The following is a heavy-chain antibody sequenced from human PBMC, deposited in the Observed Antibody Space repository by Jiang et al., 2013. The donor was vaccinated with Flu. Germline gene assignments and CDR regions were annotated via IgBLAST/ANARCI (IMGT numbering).Heavy chain of an antibody. CDR1: GGTFSSYA. V-gene: IGHV1-69*09. J-gene: IGHJ4*02. Sequence: VQLVESGAEVKKPGSSVKVSCKASGGTFSSYAISWVRQAPGQGLEWMGGIIPILGIANYAQKFQGRVTITADKSTSTAYMELSSLRSEDTAVYYCARDKSQGDSSGWGYHYWGQGTLGHRLL. CDR3: ARDKSQGDSSGWGYHY. D-gene: IGHD6-19*01. CDR2: IIPILGIA.